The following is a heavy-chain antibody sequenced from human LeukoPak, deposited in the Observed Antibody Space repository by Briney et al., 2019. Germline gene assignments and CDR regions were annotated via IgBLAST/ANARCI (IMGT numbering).Heavy chain of an antibody. J-gene: IGHJ4*02. D-gene: IGHD1-1*01. CDR2: INPSDGST. CDR3: ARAKQLFDY. V-gene: IGHV1-46*01. Sequence: ASVKVSCKASGYTFIIYYIHWVRQAPGQGLEWMGIINPSDGSTSYAQKFQGRVTMTRDTSTSTVYMELSSLRSEDTAVYYCARAKQLFDYWGQGTLVTVSS. CDR1: GYTFIIYY.